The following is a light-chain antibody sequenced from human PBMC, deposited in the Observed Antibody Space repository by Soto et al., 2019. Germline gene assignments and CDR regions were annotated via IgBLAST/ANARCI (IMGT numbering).Light chain of an antibody. Sequence: DIVMTQSPDSLAVSLGERATINCKSSQSVLYSSNNKNYLAWYQQKPGQPPKLLISWASIRESGVPDRFSGSGSGTDFTLAISSLQAEDVAVYYCQHSYSTLPTFGQGTKVEI. V-gene: IGKV4-1*01. CDR1: QSVLYSSNNKNY. J-gene: IGKJ1*01. CDR3: QHSYSTLPT. CDR2: WAS.